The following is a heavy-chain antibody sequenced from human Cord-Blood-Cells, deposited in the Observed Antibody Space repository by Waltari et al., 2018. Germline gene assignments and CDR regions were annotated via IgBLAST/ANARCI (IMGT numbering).Heavy chain of an antibody. Sequence: QVQLVQSGAEVKKPGSSVKVSCKASGGTFSSYPIIWVRQAPGKGREWMGGIIPIVGTANHAQNFQGRVTITAGESTSTAYMELSSLRSEDTAVYYCARDIWGTGGQDAFDIWGQGTMVTVSS. CDR2: IIPIVGTA. CDR3: ARDIWGTGGQDAFDI. V-gene: IGHV1-69*01. J-gene: IGHJ3*02. D-gene: IGHD7-27*01. CDR1: GGTFSSYP.